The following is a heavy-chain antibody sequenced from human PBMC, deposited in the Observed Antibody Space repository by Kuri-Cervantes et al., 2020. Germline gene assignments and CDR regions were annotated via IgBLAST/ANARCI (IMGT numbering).Heavy chain of an antibody. D-gene: IGHD3-10*01. CDR1: GFTFGDYA. CDR3: ARAGSRISMVRGTYGLDV. Sequence: GESLKISCTASGFTFGDYAMTWVRQAPGKGLEWVSVIYSGGSTYYADSVKGRFTISRDNSKNTLFLEMDSLRAEDTAVYYCARAGSRISMVRGTYGLDVWGQGTTVTVSS. J-gene: IGHJ6*02. V-gene: IGHV3-53*01. CDR2: IYSGGST.